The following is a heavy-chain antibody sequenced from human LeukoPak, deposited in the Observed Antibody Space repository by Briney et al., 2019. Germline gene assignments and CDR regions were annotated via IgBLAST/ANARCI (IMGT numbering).Heavy chain of an antibody. CDR3: ARHSSSWYYFDT. D-gene: IGHD6-13*01. V-gene: IGHV1-69*13. J-gene: IGHJ4*02. CDR1: GGTFSSYA. Sequence: ASVKVSCKASGGTFSSYAISWVRQAPGQGLEWMGGIIPIFGTANYAQKFQGRVTITADESTSTAYMELSSLRSEDTAVYYCARHSSSWYYFDTGAREPWSPSPQ. CDR2: IIPIFGTA.